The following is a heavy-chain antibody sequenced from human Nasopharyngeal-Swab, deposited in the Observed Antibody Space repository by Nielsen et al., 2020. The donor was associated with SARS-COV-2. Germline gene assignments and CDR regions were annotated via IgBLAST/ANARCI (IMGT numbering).Heavy chain of an antibody. CDR2: IYPGDSDT. J-gene: IGHJ4*02. V-gene: IGHV5-51*01. CDR3: ARLLLSKYFDY. CDR1: AYSFTTHW. Sequence: GGSLRLSCQGSAYSFTTHWIGWVRQMPGKGLEWVGIIYPGDSDTRYSPSFQGQVTISADKSISTTYLQWSSLKASDTAMYYCARLLLSKYFDYWGQGTLVTVSS.